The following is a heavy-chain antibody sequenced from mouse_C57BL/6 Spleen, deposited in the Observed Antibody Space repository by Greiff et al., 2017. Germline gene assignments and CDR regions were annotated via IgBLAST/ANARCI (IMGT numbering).Heavy chain of an antibody. CDR2: IDPSDSYT. Sequence: QVQLQQPGAELVMPGASVKLSCKASGYTFTSYWMHWVKQRPGQGLEWIGEIDPSDSYTNYNQKFKGKSTLTVDKSSSTAYMQLSSLTSEDSAVYYSERGDSNHGADFDYWGQGTTLTVSS. J-gene: IGHJ2*01. V-gene: IGHV1-69*01. CDR3: ERGDSNHGADFDY. D-gene: IGHD2-5*01. CDR1: GYTFTSYW.